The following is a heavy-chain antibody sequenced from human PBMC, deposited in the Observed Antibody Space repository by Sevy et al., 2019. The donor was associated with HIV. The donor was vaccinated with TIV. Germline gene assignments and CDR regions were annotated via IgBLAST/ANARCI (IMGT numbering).Heavy chain of an antibody. CDR3: ARDRNNYDSTGYPKGMDV. CDR1: GYTFIRYG. D-gene: IGHD3-22*01. CDR2: ISGSNGDT. V-gene: IGHV1-18*01. J-gene: IGHJ6*02. Sequence: ASVKVSCKASGYTFIRYGISWVRQAPGQGLEWMGWISGSNGDTNYAQKVQGRVIMTTDTSTSTAKMELRSLRSDDTAVYYCARDRNNYDSTGYPKGMDVWGQGTTVTVSS.